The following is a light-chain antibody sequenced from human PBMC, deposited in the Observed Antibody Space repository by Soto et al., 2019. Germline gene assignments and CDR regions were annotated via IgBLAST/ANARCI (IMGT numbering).Light chain of an antibody. V-gene: IGLV1-40*01. Sequence: QAVVTQPPSVSGAPGQRVTISCTGSSSNIGAGYDVHWYQQLPGTAPKLLIYGNSNRPSGVPDRFSGSKSGTSASLATTGLPAEDEADYYCQSYDSSLSGYVFGTGTKLTVL. CDR3: QSYDSSLSGYV. J-gene: IGLJ1*01. CDR1: SSNIGAGYD. CDR2: GNS.